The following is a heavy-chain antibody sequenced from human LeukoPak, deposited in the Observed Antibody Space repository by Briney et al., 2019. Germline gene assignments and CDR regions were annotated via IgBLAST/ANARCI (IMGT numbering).Heavy chain of an antibody. Sequence: SVKVSCKASGGTFTSYAISWVRQAPGQGLEWVGGIIPIFGTANYAQKFQGRVTITADESTSTAYMELSSRRSEDTAVYYCARDFPSNCYDSSGSPDYWGQGTLVTVSS. CDR1: GGTFTSYA. CDR2: IIPIFGTA. J-gene: IGHJ4*02. D-gene: IGHD3-22*01. CDR3: ARDFPSNCYDSSGSPDY. V-gene: IGHV1-69*13.